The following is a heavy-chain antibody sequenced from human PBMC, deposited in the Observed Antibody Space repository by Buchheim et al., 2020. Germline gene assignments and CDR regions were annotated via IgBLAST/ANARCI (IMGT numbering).Heavy chain of an antibody. CDR3: AKDYCSGGSCYFDY. D-gene: IGHD2-15*01. CDR1: GLSFRSYG. V-gene: IGHV3-30*18. J-gene: IGHJ4*02. Sequence: QVQLVESGGGVVQPGRYLRLSCAASGLSFRSYGMHWVRQAPGKGPEWVAVIAYDGSNRYYADSVKGRFNIFSDNSKNKMYLQMNSLRAEDTAVYYCAKDYCSGGSCYFDYWGQGTL. CDR2: IAYDGSNR.